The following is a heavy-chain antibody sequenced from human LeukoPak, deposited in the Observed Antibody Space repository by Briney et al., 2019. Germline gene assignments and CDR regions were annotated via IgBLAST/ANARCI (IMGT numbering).Heavy chain of an antibody. V-gene: IGHV4-59*08. CDR3: ARHQDVGAIAFDY. CDR1: GGSISSYY. D-gene: IGHD1-26*01. CDR2: IYYSGSA. J-gene: IGHJ4*02. Sequence: KPSETLSLTCTVSGGSISSYYWSWIRQPPGKGLEWIGYIYYSGSAIYNPSLKSRVTLSVDTSKKQLSLKLSSVTAADTAVYYCARHQDVGAIAFDYWGQGTLVTVSS.